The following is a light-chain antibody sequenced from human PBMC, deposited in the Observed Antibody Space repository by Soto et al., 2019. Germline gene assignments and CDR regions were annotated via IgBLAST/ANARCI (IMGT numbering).Light chain of an antibody. Sequence: EIVMMQSPATLSVSPGERATLSCRASQSLSSNLAWYQQKPGQAPRLRIFGASTRAAGIPARFSGSGSGSEFTLTISTLQSEDSAVYYCEQYTNWPKTFCQGTKVEIK. CDR1: QSLSSN. V-gene: IGKV3-15*01. CDR2: GAS. J-gene: IGKJ1*01. CDR3: EQYTNWPKT.